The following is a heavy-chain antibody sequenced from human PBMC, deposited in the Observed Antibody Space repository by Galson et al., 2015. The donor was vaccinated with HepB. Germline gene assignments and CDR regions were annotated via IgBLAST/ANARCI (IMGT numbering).Heavy chain of an antibody. J-gene: IGHJ6*03. CDR2: IYPGDSDT. D-gene: IGHD2-2*01. V-gene: IGHV5-51*01. CDR1: GYSFPSYW. CDR3: VRHVQARDCSSTSCRKYAYYYYYIDV. Sequence: QSGAEVKKPGESLKISCTGSGYSFPSYWIGWVRQMPGKGLEWVGIIYPGDSDTRYSPSFQGQVTISADKSTGTAYLQWSSLRASDTAMHHCVRHVQARDCSSTSCRKYAYYYYYIDVWGNGTAVTVSS.